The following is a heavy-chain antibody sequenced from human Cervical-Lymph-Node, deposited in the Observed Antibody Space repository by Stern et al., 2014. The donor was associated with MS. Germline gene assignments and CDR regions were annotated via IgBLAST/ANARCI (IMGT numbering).Heavy chain of an antibody. CDR1: GGTFSSYT. D-gene: IGHD2-21*01. CDR2: IIPMYDIA. J-gene: IGHJ3*02. CDR3: ARVPLVVLVPTRGDAFDI. V-gene: IGHV1-69*09. Sequence: VQLEESGAEVRKPGSSVRVSCKTSGGTFSSYTISWVRQVPGQGLEWMGRIIPMYDIANYAQKFQGRVTITADKSTSTAYMELSSLRSEDTAVYYCARVPLVVLVPTRGDAFDIWGQGTMVTVSS.